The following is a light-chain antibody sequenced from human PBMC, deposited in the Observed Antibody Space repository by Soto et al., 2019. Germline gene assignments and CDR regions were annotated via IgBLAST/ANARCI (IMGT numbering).Light chain of an antibody. J-gene: IGKJ1*01. Sequence: EIVMTQSPATLSVSLGERATLSCRASQSVSSNLAWYQLKPGQAPRLLIYGASTRATGIPARFSGSGSGTEFTLTISSLQSEDFAVYYCQHYNDGPTFGQGTKVDIK. CDR1: QSVSSN. CDR3: QHYNDGPT. CDR2: GAS. V-gene: IGKV3-15*01.